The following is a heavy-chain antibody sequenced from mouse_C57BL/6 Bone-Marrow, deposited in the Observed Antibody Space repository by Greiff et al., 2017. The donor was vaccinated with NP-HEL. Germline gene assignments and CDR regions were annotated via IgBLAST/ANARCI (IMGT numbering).Heavy chain of an antibody. CDR1: GFSLTSYG. D-gene: IGHD2-1*01. CDR3: ASPMVTTRGFDY. CDR2: IWSGGST. J-gene: IGHJ2*01. V-gene: IGHV2-2*01. Sequence: VQLQQSGPGLVQPSQRLSITCTVSGFSLTSYGEHWVRQSPGKGLEWLGVIWSGGSTDYTAAFISRLSISKDNSKNQVFFKMNSLQAEDTAIYYCASPMVTTRGFDYWGKGTTLTVSS.